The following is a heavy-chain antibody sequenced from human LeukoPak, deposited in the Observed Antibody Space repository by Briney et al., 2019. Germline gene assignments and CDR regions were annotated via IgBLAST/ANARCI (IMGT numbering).Heavy chain of an antibody. CDR3: ARGDSDSSGYYDY. J-gene: IGHJ4*02. D-gene: IGHD3-22*01. V-gene: IGHV1-69*04. CDR2: IIPFLGIA. Sequence: WAPVKVSCKASGGTFNSYAISWVRQAPGQGLEWMGRIIPFLGIANYAQKFQGTVTITADKSTSTAYMGLSSLRSEDTAVYYCARGDSDSSGYYDYWGQGTLVTVSS. CDR1: GGTFNSYA.